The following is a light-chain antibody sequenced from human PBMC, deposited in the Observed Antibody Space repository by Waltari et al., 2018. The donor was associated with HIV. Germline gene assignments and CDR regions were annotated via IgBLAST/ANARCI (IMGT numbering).Light chain of an antibody. V-gene: IGLV1-44*01. Sequence: QSVLTQPPSVSGTRGQRVTISCSGGRSNIGRNTGNWYQQVPGTAPKLLIHTTDQRPSGVTDRFSGSKSGTTATLTIRGLQPEDEAEYYCAAWDDTLNGHVVFGGGTKLTVL. CDR1: RSNIGRNT. CDR2: TTD. J-gene: IGLJ2*01. CDR3: AAWDDTLNGHVV.